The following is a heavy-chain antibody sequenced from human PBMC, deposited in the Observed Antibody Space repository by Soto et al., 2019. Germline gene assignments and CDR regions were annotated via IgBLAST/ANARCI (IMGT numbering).Heavy chain of an antibody. CDR2: IIPIFGTA. Sequence: QVQLVQSGAEVKKPGSSVKVSCKASGGTFRSYAISWVRQAPGQGLEWMGGIIPIFGTANYAQKFQGRVTITADESTSTAYMELSSLRSEDTAVYYCARDAPDYYDSSGYPPHYYYGMDVWGQGTTVTVSS. CDR1: GGTFRSYA. CDR3: ARDAPDYYDSSGYPPHYYYGMDV. V-gene: IGHV1-69*01. D-gene: IGHD3-22*01. J-gene: IGHJ6*02.